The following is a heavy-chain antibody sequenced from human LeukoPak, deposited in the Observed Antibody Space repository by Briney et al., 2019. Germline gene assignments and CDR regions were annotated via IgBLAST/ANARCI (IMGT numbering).Heavy chain of an antibody. D-gene: IGHD7-27*01. V-gene: IGHV3-48*03. Sequence: PGGSLRLSCAASGLTFSSFEMNWVRQAPGKGLEWVSYISSSGRNIYYADSVKGRFTISRDSAKSSLYLQMNSLRAEDTAVYYCARENWVDAFDIWGQGTMVTVSS. CDR1: GLTFSSFE. J-gene: IGHJ3*02. CDR3: ARENWVDAFDI. CDR2: ISSSGRNI.